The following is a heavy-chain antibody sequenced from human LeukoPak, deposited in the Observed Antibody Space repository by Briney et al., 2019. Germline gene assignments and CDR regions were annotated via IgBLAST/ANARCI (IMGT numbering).Heavy chain of an antibody. D-gene: IGHD4-11*01. Sequence: GASVKVSCEASGYTFTSYDINWVRQATGQGLEWMGWMNPNSGNTGYAQKFQGRVTMTRNTSISTAYMELSSLRSEDTAVYYCARGTKTSVTRDYWGQGTLVTVSS. V-gene: IGHV1-8*01. J-gene: IGHJ4*02. CDR3: ARGTKTSVTRDY. CDR1: GYTFTSYD. CDR2: MNPNSGNT.